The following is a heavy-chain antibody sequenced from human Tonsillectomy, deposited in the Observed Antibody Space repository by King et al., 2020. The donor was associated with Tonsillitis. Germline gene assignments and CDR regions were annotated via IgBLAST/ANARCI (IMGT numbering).Heavy chain of an antibody. CDR2: ISTSGST. D-gene: IGHD6-13*01. CDR1: GGSISYYY. CDR3: ARVKAAGVVDY. Sequence: QLQESGPGLVKPSETLSLTCTVSGGSISYYYWSWIRQPAGKKLEWIGRISTSGSTNFSPSLKSRLTMSVDTYKNQFSLNLSSVAAADTAMYYCARVKAAGVVDYWGQGTLVTVSS. V-gene: IGHV4-4*07. J-gene: IGHJ4*02.